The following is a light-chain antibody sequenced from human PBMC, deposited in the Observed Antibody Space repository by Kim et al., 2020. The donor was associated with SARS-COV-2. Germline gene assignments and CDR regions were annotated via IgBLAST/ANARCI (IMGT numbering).Light chain of an antibody. CDR2: DAS. V-gene: IGKV1-5*01. CDR1: QSISTY. Sequence: GDRVTITCRASQSISTYLAWYQQKPGKAPKLLIYDASSLESGVPSRFSGSGSGTEFTLTISSLQPDDFATYYCQQYTTYWTFGQGTKLEI. CDR3: QQYTTYWT. J-gene: IGKJ1*01.